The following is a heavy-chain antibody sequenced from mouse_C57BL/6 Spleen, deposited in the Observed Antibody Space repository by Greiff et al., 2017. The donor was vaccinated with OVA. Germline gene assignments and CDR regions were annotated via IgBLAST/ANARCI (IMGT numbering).Heavy chain of an antibody. CDR1: GFTFSGYS. CDR3: ARVYYGTLDY. Sequence: DVMLVESGGGLVKPGGSLKLSCAASGFTFSGYSMSWVRQTPEKRLEWVATISGGGGNIYYPDSVKGRFTISRDNTKNTLYLQMSGLRSEDTALYYCARVYYGTLDYWGQGTLVTVSA. CDR2: ISGGGGNI. D-gene: IGHD2-1*01. J-gene: IGHJ3*01. V-gene: IGHV5-9*01.